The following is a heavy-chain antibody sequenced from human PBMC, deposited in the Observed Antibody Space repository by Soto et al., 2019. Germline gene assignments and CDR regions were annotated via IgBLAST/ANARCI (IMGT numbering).Heavy chain of an antibody. D-gene: IGHD3-3*01. J-gene: IGHJ6*02. CDR2: IIPLFGTA. Sequence: QVQLVQSGAEVKKPGSSVKVSCKASGGTFSSDAISWVRQAPGQGLEWMGGIIPLFGTATYAQKFQGRVTITADKSTSTAYMELSSLRSEDTAVYYCARDRITIFGVVAYGMDVWGQGTTVTVSS. V-gene: IGHV1-69*06. CDR1: GGTFSSDA. CDR3: ARDRITIFGVVAYGMDV.